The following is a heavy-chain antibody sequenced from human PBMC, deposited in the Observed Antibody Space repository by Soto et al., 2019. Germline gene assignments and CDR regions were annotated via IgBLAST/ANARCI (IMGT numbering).Heavy chain of an antibody. CDR1: GGTFSSYA. CDR3: ARDQPGVRVDTAWWGYYYGMDV. V-gene: IGHV1-69*12. D-gene: IGHD5-18*01. Sequence: QVQLVQSGAEVKKPGSSVKVSCKASGGTFSSYAISWVRQAPGQGLEWMGGIIPIFGTANYAQKFQGRVTITADESATXXHXEXXSLRSEDTLVYYCARDQPGVRVDTAWWGYYYGMDVWGQGTTVTDAS. CDR2: IIPIFGTA. J-gene: IGHJ6*02.